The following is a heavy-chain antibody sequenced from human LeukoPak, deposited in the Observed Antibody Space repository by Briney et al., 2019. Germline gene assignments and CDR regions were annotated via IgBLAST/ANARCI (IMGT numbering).Heavy chain of an antibody. V-gene: IGHV3-23*01. CDR2: ISGSGGST. CDR3: AKLSTSGSYLPSDAFDI. J-gene: IGHJ3*02. Sequence: GGSLRLSWAASGFTFSSYAMSWVRQAPGKGLEWVSAISGSGGSTYYADSVKGRFTISRGNSKNTLYLQMNSLRAEDTAVYYCAKLSTSGSYLPSDAFDIWGQGTMVTVSS. CDR1: GFTFSSYA. D-gene: IGHD1-26*01.